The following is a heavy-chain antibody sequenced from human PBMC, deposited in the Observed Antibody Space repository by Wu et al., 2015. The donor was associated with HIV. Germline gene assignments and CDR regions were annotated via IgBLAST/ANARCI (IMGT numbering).Heavy chain of an antibody. CDR3: ARLQSLHGLYSNADY. CDR1: GFIFTNDY. V-gene: IGHV1-2*02. CDR2: INSNRGGT. Sequence: QVQLVQSRAEVKKPGASVKVSCKASGFIFTNDYFHWVRQAPGQGPEWMGWINSNRGGTKYAQKFQGRITMTRDTAVSTAYLELNTLRSDDTAVYYCARLQSLHGLYSNADYWGQGTLVTVSS. D-gene: IGHD3-10*01. J-gene: IGHJ4*02.